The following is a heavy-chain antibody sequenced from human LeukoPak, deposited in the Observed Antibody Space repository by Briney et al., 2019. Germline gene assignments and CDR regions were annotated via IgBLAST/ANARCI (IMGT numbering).Heavy chain of an antibody. J-gene: IGHJ6*03. CDR1: GFTFDDYS. Sequence: PGGSLRLSCAASGFTFDDYSMSWVRHDPGRGLEWVSGINWNGGSTGYEYSVKGQFTISRDTAKNSLYLQMGSLRAEDTAVYFCARDTPMLAGPNLYYYTDVWGKGTAVTIPS. CDR2: INWNGGST. D-gene: IGHD5-18*01. CDR3: ARDTPMLAGPNLYYYTDV. V-gene: IGHV3-20*04.